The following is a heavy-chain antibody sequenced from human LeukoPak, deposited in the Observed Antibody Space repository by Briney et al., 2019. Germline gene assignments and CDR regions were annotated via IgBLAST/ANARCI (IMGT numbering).Heavy chain of an antibody. D-gene: IGHD3-10*01. V-gene: IGHV4-38-2*02. CDR3: ARGPRGVEFDY. CDR1: GYSISSGYY. Sequence: PSETLSLTCSVSGYSISSGYYWGWIRQPPGKGLEWIGSIYHSGSTYYNPSLKSRVTISADTSKNQFSVKLSSVIAADTAVYYCARGPRGVEFDYWGQGTLVTVSS. J-gene: IGHJ4*02. CDR2: IYHSGST.